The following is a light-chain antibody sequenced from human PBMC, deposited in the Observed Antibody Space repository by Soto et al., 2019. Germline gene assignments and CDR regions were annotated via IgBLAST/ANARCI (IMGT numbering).Light chain of an antibody. J-gene: IGKJ5*01. V-gene: IGKV1-33*01. CDR2: DAS. Sequence: DIQMTQSTSSLSASVGDRVTITCRASQDISNYLNWYQQKPGKAPKLLVYDASSLETGVPSRFSGSRSGTNCIFTISSLQPEDIATYYCQQFDNLPITFPQGTRLEIK. CDR1: QDISNY. CDR3: QQFDNLPIT.